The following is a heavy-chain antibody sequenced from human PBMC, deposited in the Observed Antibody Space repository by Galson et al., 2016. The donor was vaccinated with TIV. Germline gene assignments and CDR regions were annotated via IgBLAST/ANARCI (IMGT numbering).Heavy chain of an antibody. CDR3: TRVGRLRSDFDP. D-gene: IGHD3-16*01. CDR2: INPDSGGT. J-gene: IGHJ5*02. V-gene: IGHV1-2*02. CDR1: GYTFTGNY. Sequence: SVKVSCKASGYTFTGNYVHWVRRAPGQGLERMGWINPDSGGTNYAQRFQGRVTMTRDTSISTAYVELSRLTSDDTAVYYCTRVGRLRSDFDPWGQGTLVTVSS.